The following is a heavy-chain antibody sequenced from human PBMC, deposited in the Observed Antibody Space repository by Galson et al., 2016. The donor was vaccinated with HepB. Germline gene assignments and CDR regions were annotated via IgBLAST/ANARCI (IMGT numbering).Heavy chain of an antibody. V-gene: IGHV3-30*03. Sequence: SLRLSCAASGFTFSTYAMTWVRQAPGKGLEWVAVISFDGSDKDYADPVKGRFTISRYNSKNTLYVEMNSLTSEDTAVYYCATFGPMGYYHNGVDVWGQGTWVTVTS. J-gene: IGHJ6*02. D-gene: IGHD3-10*01. CDR1: GFTFSTYA. CDR2: ISFDGSDK. CDR3: ATFGPMGYYHNGVDV.